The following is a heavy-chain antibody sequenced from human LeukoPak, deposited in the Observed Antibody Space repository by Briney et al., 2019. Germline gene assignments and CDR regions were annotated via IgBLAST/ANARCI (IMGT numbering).Heavy chain of an antibody. CDR1: GYTFTSYG. J-gene: IGHJ3*02. CDR2: ISAYNGNT. D-gene: IGHD1-26*01. V-gene: IGHV1-18*01. Sequence: HRASVKVSCKASGYTFTSYGISWVRQAPGQGLEWMGWISAYNGNTNYAQKLQGRVTMTTDTSTSTAYMELRSLRSDDTAVYYCARGGSKRSSVNAFDIWGQGAMVTVSS. CDR3: ARGGSKRSSVNAFDI.